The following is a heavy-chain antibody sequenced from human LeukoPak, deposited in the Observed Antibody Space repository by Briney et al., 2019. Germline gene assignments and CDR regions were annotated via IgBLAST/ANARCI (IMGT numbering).Heavy chain of an antibody. D-gene: IGHD4-17*01. CDR2: IRYDGSNK. J-gene: IGHJ4*02. CDR3: AKGWTVTYYFDY. V-gene: IGHV3-30*02. CDR1: GFTFSSYG. Sequence: GGSLRLSRAASGFTFSSYGMHWVRQAPGKGLEWVAFIRYDGSNKYYADSVKGRFTISRDNSKNTLYLQMNSLRAEDTAVYYCAKGWTVTYYFDYWGQGTLVTVSS.